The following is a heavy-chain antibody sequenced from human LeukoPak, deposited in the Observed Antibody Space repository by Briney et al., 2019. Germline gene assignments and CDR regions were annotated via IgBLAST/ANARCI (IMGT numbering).Heavy chain of an antibody. D-gene: IGHD3-22*01. CDR1: GYTITSYD. J-gene: IGHJ5*02. CDR2: MNPNSGNT. V-gene: IGHV1-8*01. CDR3: ARDSSSGYRNWFDP. Sequence: RASVKVSCKASGYTITSYDINWVRQATGQGLEWMGWMNPNSGNTGYAQKFQGRVTMTRNTSISTAYMELSSLRSEDTAVYYCARDSSSGYRNWFDPWGQGTLVTVSS.